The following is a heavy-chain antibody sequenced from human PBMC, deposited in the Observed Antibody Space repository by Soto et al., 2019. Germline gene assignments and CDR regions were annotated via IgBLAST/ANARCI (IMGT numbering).Heavy chain of an antibody. Sequence: ASVKVSCKASGYTFTNYAMHWVRQAPGQRLEWMGWINAVNGNTNYAQKFQGRVTITADASTSTAYMELSSLRSEDTAVYYCARGPGGQQLAYYYYGMDVWGQGTTVTVSS. J-gene: IGHJ6*02. CDR2: INAVNGNT. V-gene: IGHV1-3*01. CDR3: ARGPGGQQLAYYYYGMDV. D-gene: IGHD6-13*01. CDR1: GYTFTNYA.